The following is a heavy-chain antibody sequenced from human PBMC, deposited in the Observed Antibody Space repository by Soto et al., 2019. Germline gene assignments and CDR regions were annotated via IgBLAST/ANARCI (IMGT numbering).Heavy chain of an antibody. CDR3: ARHTPAISISDH. CDR1: GASISIGTDY. CDR2: IHYSGST. J-gene: IGHJ4*02. Sequence: PSETLSLTCSVSGASISIGTDYWGWIRQPPGKGLEWIGNIHYSGSTYYNPSLKSRVNISVDTSKNQFSLKLSSVTAADTAVYYCARHTPAISISDHWGQGTLVTVSS. V-gene: IGHV4-39*01. D-gene: IGHD2-15*01.